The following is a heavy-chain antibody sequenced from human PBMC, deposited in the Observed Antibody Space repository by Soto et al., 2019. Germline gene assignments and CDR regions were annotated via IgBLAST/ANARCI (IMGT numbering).Heavy chain of an antibody. D-gene: IGHD6-13*01. CDR1: GFTFSSYW. J-gene: IGHJ4*02. Sequence: EVQLVESGGGLVQPGGSVRLSCVGSGFTFSSYWMAWVRQAPGKGLEWVANIKEDGSTKFYVDSVKGRFTISRDNAKNSLFLQLNSLRAEDTAVYYCATTAAAAASDWGQGTLVTVSS. CDR2: IKEDGSTK. CDR3: ATTAAAAASD. V-gene: IGHV3-7*01.